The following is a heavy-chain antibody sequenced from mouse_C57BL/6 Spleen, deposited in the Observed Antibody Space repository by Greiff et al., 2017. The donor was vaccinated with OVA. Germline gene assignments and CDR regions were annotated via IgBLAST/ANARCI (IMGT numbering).Heavy chain of an antibody. V-gene: IGHV8-12*01. CDR1: GFSLSTSGMG. CDR3: ARRGRGDGFAY. Sequence: QVTLKVCGPGILQSSQTLSLTCSFSGFSLSTSGMGVSWIRQPSGKGLEWLAHIYWDDDKRYNPSLKSRLTISKDTSRNQVFLKITSVDTADTATYYCARRGRGDGFAYWGQGTLVTVSA. J-gene: IGHJ3*01. CDR2: IYWDDDK. D-gene: IGHD3-1*01.